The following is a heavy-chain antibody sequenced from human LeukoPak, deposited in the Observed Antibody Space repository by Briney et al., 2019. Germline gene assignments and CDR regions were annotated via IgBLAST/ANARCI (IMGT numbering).Heavy chain of an antibody. CDR1: GGSISSSNW. D-gene: IGHD3-22*01. J-gene: IGHJ3*02. V-gene: IGHV4-4*02. Sequence: SETLSLTCAVSGGSISSSNWWSCVRQPPGKGLEWIGEIYHSGSTNYNPSLKSRVTISVDKSKNQFSLKLSSVTAADTAVYYCARERDSSGYYYRVDAFDIWGQGTMVTVSS. CDR2: IYHSGST. CDR3: ARERDSSGYYYRVDAFDI.